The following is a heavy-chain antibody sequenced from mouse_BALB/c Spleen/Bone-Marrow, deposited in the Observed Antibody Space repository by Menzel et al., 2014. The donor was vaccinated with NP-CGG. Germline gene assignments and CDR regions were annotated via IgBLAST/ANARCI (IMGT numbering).Heavy chain of an antibody. V-gene: IGHV5-4*02. CDR1: GFTFSDYY. Sequence: DVKLVESGGGLVKPGGSLKLSCAASGFTFSDYYMYWVRQTPEKRLEWVATISDGGSYTYYPDSVKGRFTISRENAKNNLYLQKSSPKSEDTAMYYCARRWFAYWGQGTLVTVSA. CDR2: ISDGGSYT. J-gene: IGHJ3*01. CDR3: ARRWFAY.